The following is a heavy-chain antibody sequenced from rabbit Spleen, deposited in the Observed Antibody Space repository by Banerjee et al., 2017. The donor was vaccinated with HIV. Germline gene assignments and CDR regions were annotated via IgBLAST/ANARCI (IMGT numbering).Heavy chain of an antibody. V-gene: IGHV1S45*01. CDR2: INIVTGKS. CDR3: ARDTGSSFSSYGMDL. J-gene: IGHJ6*01. CDR1: GVSFSFSSY. Sequence: QEQLEESGGGLVKPGASLTLTCTASGVSFSFSSYMCWVRQAPGKGLEWITCINIVTGKSVYASWVSGRFIMSRTSSTTVTLQMTSLTVADTATYFCARDTGSSFSSYGMDLWGPGTLVTVS. D-gene: IGHD8-1*01.